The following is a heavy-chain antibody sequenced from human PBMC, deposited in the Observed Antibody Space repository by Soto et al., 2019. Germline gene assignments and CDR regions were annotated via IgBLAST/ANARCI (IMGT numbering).Heavy chain of an antibody. CDR3: ARYRRNSSGWLVVGFDP. V-gene: IGHV4-61*01. Sequence: QVQLQESGPGLVKPSETLSLTCTVSGGSVSSGSYYWSWIRQPPGKGLERIGYIYYSGSTNYNTSLKCGVTISVDTSKNQFSLKLSSVAAADTAVDYCARYRRNSSGWLVVGFDPWGQGTLVTVSS. D-gene: IGHD6-19*01. CDR1: GGSVSSGSYY. CDR2: IYYSGST. J-gene: IGHJ5*02.